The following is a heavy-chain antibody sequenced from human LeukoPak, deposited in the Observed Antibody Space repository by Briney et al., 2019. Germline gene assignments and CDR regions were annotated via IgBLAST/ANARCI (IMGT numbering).Heavy chain of an antibody. CDR2: ISYDGSNK. J-gene: IGHJ5*02. Sequence: PGRSLRLSCAVSGFTFSSYGMHWVRQAPGNGLEWVAVISYDGSNKYYEDSVKGRFNNSRDNSKKTLYLQMNSLRAEDTAVYYCAKGLSDYDFWSGQGNNWFDPWGQGTLVTVSS. CDR1: GFTFSSYG. D-gene: IGHD3-3*01. CDR3: AKGLSDYDFWSGQGNNWFDP. V-gene: IGHV3-30*18.